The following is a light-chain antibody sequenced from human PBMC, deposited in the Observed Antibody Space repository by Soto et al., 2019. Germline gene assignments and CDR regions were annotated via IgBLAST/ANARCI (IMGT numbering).Light chain of an antibody. CDR2: GAS. J-gene: IGKJ4*01. CDR3: QQYGSSLLT. V-gene: IGKV3-20*01. Sequence: EIVLTQSPGTLCLSPGERATLSRRASQSASSSYLAWYQQRPGQAPRLLIYGASSRATGIPDRFSGSGSGTDFSLTISTLEPEDFAVYYRQQYGSSLLTFGGGTKVDIK. CDR1: QSASSSY.